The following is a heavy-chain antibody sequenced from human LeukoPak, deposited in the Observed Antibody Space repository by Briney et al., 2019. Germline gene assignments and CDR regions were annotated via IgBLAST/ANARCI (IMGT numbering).Heavy chain of an antibody. J-gene: IGHJ4*02. D-gene: IGHD3-22*01. V-gene: IGHV3-53*01. CDR3: TREGPDSSGYSFDY. Sequence: GGSLRLSCAVSGFTVSTNYLSWVRQAPGKGLQWVSIIYSGGTTYYADSVKGRFTISRDNPKNTLYLQMNSLRAEDTAVYYCTREGPDSSGYSFDYWGRGTLVTVSS. CDR1: GFTVSTNY. CDR2: IYSGGTT.